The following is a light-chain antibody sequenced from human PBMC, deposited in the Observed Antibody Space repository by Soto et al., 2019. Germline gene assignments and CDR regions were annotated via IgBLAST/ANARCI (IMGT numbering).Light chain of an antibody. CDR2: AAS. V-gene: IGKV1-39*01. J-gene: IGKJ5*01. CDR3: QQSYRNPIT. CDR1: QSISNY. Sequence: IHMTHSASSLSASLGHRFTIIFRASQSISNYLNWYQQKPGKAPNLLIHAASSLQSGVPPRFSGSGSGTDFTLTISSLQPEDFATYFCQQSYRNPITFGQGTRLEIK.